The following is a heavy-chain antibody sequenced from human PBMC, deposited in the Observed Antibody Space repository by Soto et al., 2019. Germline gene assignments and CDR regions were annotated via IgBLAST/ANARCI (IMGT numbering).Heavy chain of an antibody. D-gene: IGHD2-2*02. CDR3: ARHFDCSTTSCYIDY. Sequence: GESLKISCTASGYSFTNYWIGWVRQRPGKGLEWMGTIYPGDSDTRYSPSFQGQVTISADKSINTAYLQWSTLKASDTAMYFCARHFDCSTTSCYIDYWAQGSLVTVS. J-gene: IGHJ4*02. V-gene: IGHV5-51*01. CDR1: GYSFTNYW. CDR2: IYPGDSDT.